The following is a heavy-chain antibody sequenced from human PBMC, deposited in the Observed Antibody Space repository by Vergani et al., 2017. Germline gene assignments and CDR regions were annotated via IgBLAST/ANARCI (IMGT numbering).Heavy chain of an antibody. CDR1: GFIFSSHG. D-gene: IGHD3-3*01. J-gene: IGHJ4*02. CDR3: VKGKGNLEN. Sequence: QVQLVEWGGGVVQPGGSLRLSCTASGFIFSSHGMHWGRQAPGKGLEWVAFIRYDGSRRDDGESVKGRFTISRDNSKNMVYIQMNSLRPEDTAVYYCVKGKGNLENWGQGTLVTVSS. V-gene: IGHV3-30*02. CDR2: IRYDGSRR.